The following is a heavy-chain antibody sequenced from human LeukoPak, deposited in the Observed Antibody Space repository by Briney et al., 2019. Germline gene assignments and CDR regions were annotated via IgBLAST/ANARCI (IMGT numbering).Heavy chain of an antibody. CDR3: ARGVCSGGGCYGLFNY. V-gene: IGHV4-39*01. CDR2: VYYSGST. Sequence: PSETLSLTCTVSGGSISSSSYYWGWIRQPPGKGLEWIGSVYYSGSTYYNPSLKSRVTISVDTSKNQFSLKLSSVTAADTAVYYCARGVCSGGGCYGLFNYWGQGTLVTVSS. D-gene: IGHD2-15*01. J-gene: IGHJ4*02. CDR1: GGSISSSSYY.